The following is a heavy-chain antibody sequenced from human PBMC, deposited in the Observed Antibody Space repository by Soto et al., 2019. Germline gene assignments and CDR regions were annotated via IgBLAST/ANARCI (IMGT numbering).Heavy chain of an antibody. D-gene: IGHD3-10*01. CDR3: ARELDTMVRGADYYYGMDV. Sequence: QVQLQESGPGLVKPSQTLSLTCTVSGGSISSGGYYWSWIRQHPGKGLEWIGYIYYSGSTYYNPYLKSRVTISVDTSKNQFSLKLSSVTAADTAVYYCARELDTMVRGADYYYGMDVWGQGTTVTVSS. J-gene: IGHJ6*02. V-gene: IGHV4-31*03. CDR1: GGSISSGGYY. CDR2: IYYSGST.